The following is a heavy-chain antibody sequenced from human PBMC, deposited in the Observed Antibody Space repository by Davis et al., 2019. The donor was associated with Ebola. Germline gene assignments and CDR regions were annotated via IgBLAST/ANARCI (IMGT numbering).Heavy chain of an antibody. D-gene: IGHD2-21*01. CDR2: ISSSSDFI. J-gene: IGHJ4*02. CDR1: GYSFSSHT. V-gene: IGHV3-21*06. CDR3: ARESGYGDYFDY. Sequence: GESLKISCAASGYSFSSHTMNWVRQAPGKGLEWVSMISSSSDFIYYGASVKGRFTISRDNARNSLYLQMNTLRPEDTATYYCARESGYGDYFDYWGQGTLVTVSS.